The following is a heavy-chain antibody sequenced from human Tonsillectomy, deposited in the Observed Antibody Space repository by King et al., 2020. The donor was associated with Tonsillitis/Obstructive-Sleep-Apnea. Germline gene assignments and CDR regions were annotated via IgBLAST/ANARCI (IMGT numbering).Heavy chain of an antibody. CDR1: GGSISSGGYY. V-gene: IGHV4-31*03. J-gene: IGHJ3*02. CDR2: IYYSGST. Sequence: QLQESGPGLVKPSQTLSLTCTVSGGSISSGGYYWRWIRQHPGKGLEWIGYIYYSGSTYYNPSLKSRVTISVDTSKNQFSLKLSSVTAADTAVYYCARAVQSYYYDSRGAFDIWGQGTMVTVSS. CDR3: ARAVQSYYYDSRGAFDI. D-gene: IGHD3-22*01.